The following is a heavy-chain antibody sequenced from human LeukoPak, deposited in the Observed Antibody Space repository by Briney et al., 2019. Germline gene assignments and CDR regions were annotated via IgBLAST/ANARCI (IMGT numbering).Heavy chain of an antibody. D-gene: IGHD5/OR15-5a*01. V-gene: IGHV3-7*01. J-gene: IGHJ4*02. CDR2: IKQDGSEK. CDR1: GFTFSTYE. Sequence: GGSVRLSCAASGFTFSTYEMNWVRQAPGKGLEWVANIKQDGSEKYYVDSVKGRFTISRDNAKNSLYLQMNSLRAEDTAVYYCASFSVGDYWGQGTLVTVSS. CDR3: ASFSVGDY.